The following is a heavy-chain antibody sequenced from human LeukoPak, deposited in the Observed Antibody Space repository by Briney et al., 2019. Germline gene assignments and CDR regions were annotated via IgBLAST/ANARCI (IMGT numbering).Heavy chain of an antibody. CDR1: GFTFSSYE. CDR2: ISDSGSLI. J-gene: IGHJ4*01. D-gene: IGHD4-17*01. Sequence: PGGSLRLSCAASGFTFSSYEMNWVRQAPGKGLEWVSYISDSGSLIYYADSVKGRFTISRDNAKNSLYLQMNSLRAEDTAVYYCARVTTHYGAAAFDYWGHGTLVTVSS. CDR3: ARVTTHYGAAAFDY. V-gene: IGHV3-48*03.